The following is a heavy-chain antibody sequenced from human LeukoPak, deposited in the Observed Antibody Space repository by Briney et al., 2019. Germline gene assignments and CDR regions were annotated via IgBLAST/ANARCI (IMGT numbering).Heavy chain of an antibody. V-gene: IGHV1-18*01. CDR3: ARDIPPRSWELLDAFDI. J-gene: IGHJ3*02. D-gene: IGHD1-26*01. CDR1: GYTFTSYG. Sequence: GASVKVSCKASGYTFTSYGISWVRQAPGQGLEWMGWISAYNGNTNYAQKLQGRVTMTTDTSTSTAYMELRSLRSDDTAVYYCARDIPPRSWELLDAFDIWGQGTMVTVSS. CDR2: ISAYNGNT.